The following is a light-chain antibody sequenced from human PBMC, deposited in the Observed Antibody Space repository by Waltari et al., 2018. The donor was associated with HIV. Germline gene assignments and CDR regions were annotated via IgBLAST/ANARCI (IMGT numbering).Light chain of an antibody. V-gene: IGLV1-47*01. CDR3: AAWDDSLSAVV. CDR2: RNN. CDR1: SSNIGSKY. Sequence: QSVLTQPPSASGTPGQRVTISCSGSSSNIGSKYVYWFQQLPGTAPKLLMYRNNQRPSGVPDRVSGSKSGTSASLAISGLRAEDEADYYCAAWDDSLSAVVFGGGTKLTVL. J-gene: IGLJ3*02.